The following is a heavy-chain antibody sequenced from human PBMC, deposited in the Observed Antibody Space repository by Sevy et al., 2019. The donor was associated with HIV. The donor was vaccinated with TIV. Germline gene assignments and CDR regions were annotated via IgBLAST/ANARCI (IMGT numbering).Heavy chain of an antibody. D-gene: IGHD6-19*01. CDR1: GGTFNSYA. CDR2: SIPIFGTA. CDR3: ASHSSDSSGWFFDY. V-gene: IGHV1-69*13. J-gene: IGHJ4*02. Sequence: ASVKVSCKASGGTFNSYAISWVRQAPGQGLEWMGGSIPIFGTAKYAQKFQGRVTITADESTSKAYMELSSLGSEDTAVYYCASHSSDSSGWFFDYWGQGTLVTVSS.